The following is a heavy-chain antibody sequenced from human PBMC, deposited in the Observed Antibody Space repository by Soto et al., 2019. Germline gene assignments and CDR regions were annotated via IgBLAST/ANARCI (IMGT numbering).Heavy chain of an antibody. Sequence: ASVKVSCKASGYTFTSYDINWVRQATGQGLEWMGWMNPNSGSTGYAQKFQGRVTMTRNTSISTAYMELSSLRSEDTAVYYCARVPTDYDFWSGYLYYYYGMDVWGQGTTVTVSS. CDR1: GYTFTSYD. J-gene: IGHJ6*02. V-gene: IGHV1-8*01. CDR2: MNPNSGST. D-gene: IGHD3-3*01. CDR3: ARVPTDYDFWSGYLYYYYGMDV.